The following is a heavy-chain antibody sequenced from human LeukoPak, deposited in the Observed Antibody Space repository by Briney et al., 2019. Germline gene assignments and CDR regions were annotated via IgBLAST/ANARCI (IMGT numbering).Heavy chain of an antibody. CDR1: GFTFSSYA. J-gene: IGHJ6*03. D-gene: IGHD6-19*01. CDR3: AQPGITVAGNSPNYYFMDV. CDR2: ISDSGGGT. V-gene: IGHV3-23*01. Sequence: GGSLRLSCAASGFTFSSYAMTWVRQAPGKGLEWVATISDSGGGTYYADSVKGRFTISRDNSENTLYLQMNSLRAEDTAVYYCAQPGITVAGNSPNYYFMDVWGKGATVTASS.